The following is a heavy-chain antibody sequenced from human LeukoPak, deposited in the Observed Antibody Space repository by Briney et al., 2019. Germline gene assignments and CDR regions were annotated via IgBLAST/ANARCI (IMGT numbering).Heavy chain of an antibody. CDR1: GFTFSIYE. CDR3: ARDQTKWEPLRRRDYYYMDV. CDR2: ISSSGSTI. D-gene: IGHD1-26*01. V-gene: IGHV3-48*03. Sequence: PGGSLRLSCAASGFTFSIYEMNWVRQAPGKGLEWVSYISSSGSTIYYADSVKGRFTISRDNAKNSLYLQMNSLRAEDTAVYYCARDQTKWEPLRRRDYYYMDVWGKGSTVTVSS. J-gene: IGHJ6*03.